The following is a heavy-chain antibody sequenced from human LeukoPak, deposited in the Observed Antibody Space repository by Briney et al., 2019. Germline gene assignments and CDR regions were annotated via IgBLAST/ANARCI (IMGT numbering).Heavy chain of an antibody. V-gene: IGHV3-23*01. CDR1: GFTFSSCA. D-gene: IGHD1-26*01. Sequence: PGGSLRLSCAASGFTFSSCAMSLVRQAPGKGLEWVSAISGSGGSTYYADSVKGRFTISRDNSKNTLYLQMNSLRVEDTAVYYCAKAERFSGTKTPDYWGQGTLVTVSS. J-gene: IGHJ4*02. CDR3: AKAERFSGTKTPDY. CDR2: ISGSGGST.